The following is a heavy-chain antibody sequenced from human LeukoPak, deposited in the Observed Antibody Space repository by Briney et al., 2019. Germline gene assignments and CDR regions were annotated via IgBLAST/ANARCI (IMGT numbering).Heavy chain of an antibody. D-gene: IGHD6-19*01. CDR2: MSAYNGNT. V-gene: IGHV1-18*01. CDR3: ARGASSGWYGGYYFDY. CDR1: GYTFTSYG. J-gene: IGHJ4*02. Sequence: ASVKVSCKASGYTFTSYGTRWVRQAPGQGLEWMGWMSAYNGNTNYAQKLQGRVTMTTDTSTSTAYMELRSLRSDDTAVYYCARGASSGWYGGYYFDYWGQGTLVTVSS.